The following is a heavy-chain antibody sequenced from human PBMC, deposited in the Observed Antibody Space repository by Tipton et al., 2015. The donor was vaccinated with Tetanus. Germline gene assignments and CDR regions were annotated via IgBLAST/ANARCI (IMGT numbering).Heavy chain of an antibody. D-gene: IGHD6-13*01. CDR3: AKAGSSSTTYYFDY. V-gene: IGHV3-9*01. Sequence: SLRLSCAASGFTFDDYAMHWVRQAPGKGLEWVSGISWNSGSIGYADSVKGRFTISRDNAKNSLYLQMNSLRAGDTALYYCAKAGSSSTTYYFDYWGQGTLVTVSS. CDR1: GFTFDDYA. CDR2: ISWNSGSI. J-gene: IGHJ4*02.